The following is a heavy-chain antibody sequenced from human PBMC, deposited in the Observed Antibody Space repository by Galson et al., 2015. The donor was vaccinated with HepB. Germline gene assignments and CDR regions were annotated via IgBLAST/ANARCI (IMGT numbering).Heavy chain of an antibody. J-gene: IGHJ3*01. V-gene: IGHV3-23*01. D-gene: IGHD4-23*01. Sequence: SLRLSCAASGFSFSRSDMNWVRQAPGKGLGWVSGISGSGGRTYYADSVKGRFTISRDDSKNTLYLQMNSLRAEDTAVYYCAKGVVTTYHDAFDVWGQGTMVTVSS. CDR3: AKGVVTTYHDAFDV. CDR2: ISGSGGRT. CDR1: GFSFSRSD.